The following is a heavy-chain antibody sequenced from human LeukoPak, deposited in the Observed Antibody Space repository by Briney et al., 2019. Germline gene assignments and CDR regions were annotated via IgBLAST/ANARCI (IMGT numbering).Heavy chain of an antibody. V-gene: IGHV3-7*01. D-gene: IGHD6-19*01. Sequence: GGSLRLSCAASGFSFSSYWMNWVRQLPGKGLEWLANIKQDGSQKYYVDSVKGRFTISRDNAKNSLYLQMNSLRAEDTAVYYCATKQWLAPPPDSWGQGTPVTVSS. CDR3: ATKQWLAPPPDS. CDR2: IKQDGSQK. J-gene: IGHJ4*02. CDR1: GFSFSSYW.